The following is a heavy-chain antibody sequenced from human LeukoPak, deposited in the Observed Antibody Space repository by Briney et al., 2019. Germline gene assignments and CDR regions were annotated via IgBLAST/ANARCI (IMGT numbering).Heavy chain of an antibody. Sequence: GGSLRLSCAASGFTVSSNEMSWVRQAPGKGLEWVSSISGGSTYYADSRKGRFTISRDNSKNTLHLQMNSLRAEDTAIYYCAKGGYGSGSYSGFDIWGQGTMVTVSS. CDR1: GFTVSSNE. CDR3: AKGGYGSGSYSGFDI. V-gene: IGHV3-38-3*01. J-gene: IGHJ3*02. D-gene: IGHD3-10*01. CDR2: ISGGST.